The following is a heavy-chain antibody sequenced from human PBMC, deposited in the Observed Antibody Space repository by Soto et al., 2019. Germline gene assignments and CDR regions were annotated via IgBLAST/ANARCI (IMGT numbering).Heavy chain of an antibody. V-gene: IGHV3-73*01. CDR3: TRLGYCTNGVCRKNYYYYYMAV. Sequence: GGSLRLSCAASGFTFSGSAMHWVRQASGKGLEWVGRIRSKANSYATAYAASVKGRFTISRDDSKNTAYLQMNSLKTEDRAVYYCTRLGYCTNGVCRKNYYYYYMAVWGKGTTVTVSS. J-gene: IGHJ6*03. CDR1: GFTFSGSA. D-gene: IGHD2-8*01. CDR2: IRSKANSYAT.